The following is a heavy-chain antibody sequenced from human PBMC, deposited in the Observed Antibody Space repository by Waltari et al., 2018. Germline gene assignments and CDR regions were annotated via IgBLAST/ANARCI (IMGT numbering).Heavy chain of an antibody. Sequence: EVQLLESGGGLVRHGGYLRLSCPSPGFPFRTWSMNWVRKAPGKGLQWVSGISGSGGGTFYVDSVKGRFTISRDNSKNTLYLQMNSLRAEDTALYYCAADLGSGGYYLVHFDYWGQGTLVTVSS. D-gene: IGHD3-22*01. CDR3: AADLGSGGYYLVHFDY. CDR1: GFPFRTWS. J-gene: IGHJ4*02. CDR2: ISGSGGGT. V-gene: IGHV3-23*01.